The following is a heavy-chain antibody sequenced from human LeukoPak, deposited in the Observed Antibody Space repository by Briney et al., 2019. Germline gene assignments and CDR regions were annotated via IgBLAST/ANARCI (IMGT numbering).Heavy chain of an antibody. J-gene: IGHJ6*02. V-gene: IGHV4-59*12. CDR3: ARGRLRVVSYYYYGMDV. CDR2: IYYSGST. Sequence: KPSETLTLTCTVSGGSISSYYWSWIRQPPGKGLEWIGYIYYSGSTNYNPSLKSRVTISVDTSKNQFSLKLSSVTAADTAVYYCARGRLRVVSYYYYGMDVWGQGTTVTVSS. CDR1: GGSISSYY. D-gene: IGHD4-23*01.